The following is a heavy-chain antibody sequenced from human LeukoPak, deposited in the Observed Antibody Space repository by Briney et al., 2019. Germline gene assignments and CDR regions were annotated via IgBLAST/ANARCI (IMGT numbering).Heavy chain of an antibody. Sequence: GGSLRLSCAASEFSFIDYWMPWVRQAPGKGLECVANIKTDGSAKYYPDSVQGRFTVSRDNAQNSLYLQMNNMRVEDTAIYYCTKDLNHDSSGWGQGTRVTVSS. D-gene: IGHD3-22*01. CDR1: EFSFIDYW. CDR2: IKTDGSAK. V-gene: IGHV3-7*01. J-gene: IGHJ4*02. CDR3: TKDLNHDSSG.